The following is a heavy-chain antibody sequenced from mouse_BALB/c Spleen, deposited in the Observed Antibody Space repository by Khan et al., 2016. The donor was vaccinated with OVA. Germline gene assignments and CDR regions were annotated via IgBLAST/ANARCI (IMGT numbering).Heavy chain of an antibody. CDR3: TRLADYYDSEGFAY. CDR2: VSTGGGYT. CDR1: GFTFSTYG. Sequence: EVELVESGGDLVKPGGSLKLSCAASGFTFSTYGMSWVRQTPDKRLEWVATVSTGGGYTYYPDSVKGRFTISRDNAKNTLYLQMSGLKSEDTAMFYCTRLADYYDSEGFAYWGQGTLVTVSA. V-gene: IGHV5-6*01. D-gene: IGHD1-1*01. J-gene: IGHJ3*01.